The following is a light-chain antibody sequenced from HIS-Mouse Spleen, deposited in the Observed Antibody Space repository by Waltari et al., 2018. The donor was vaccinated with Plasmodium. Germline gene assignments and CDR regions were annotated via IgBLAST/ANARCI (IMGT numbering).Light chain of an antibody. CDR3: CSYAGSTTWV. CDR1: SSDVGSYNL. J-gene: IGLJ3*02. V-gene: IGLV2-23*01. CDR2: EGS. Sequence: QSALTQPASVSGSPGQSITISCTGTSSDVGSYNLVSWYQQHPGKAPKLMIYEGSKRPSGISTRLSVSKSGNTASLTISGLQAEDEADYYCCSYAGSTTWVFGGGTKLTVL.